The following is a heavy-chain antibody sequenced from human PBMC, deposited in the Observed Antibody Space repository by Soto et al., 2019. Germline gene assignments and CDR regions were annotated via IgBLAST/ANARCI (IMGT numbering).Heavy chain of an antibody. Sequence: EVQLVESGGGLVKPGGSLRLSCAASGFTFSSYSMNWVRQAPGKGLEWVSSISSSSYIYYADSVKGRFTISRDNAKNSLYLQMNSLRAEDTAVYYCASSPGFVDYAFDIWGQGTVVTVSS. CDR3: ASSPGFVDYAFDI. D-gene: IGHD5-12*01. J-gene: IGHJ3*02. CDR2: ISSSSYI. V-gene: IGHV3-21*01. CDR1: GFTFSSYS.